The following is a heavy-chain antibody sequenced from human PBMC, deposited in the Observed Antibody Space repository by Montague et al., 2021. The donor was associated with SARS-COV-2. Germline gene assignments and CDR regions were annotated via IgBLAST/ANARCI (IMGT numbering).Heavy chain of an antibody. CDR2: IDWDDDK. Sequence: PALAKPTQTLTLTCTFSGFSLSTSGMCVSWIRQPPGKALEWLALIDWDDDKFYSTSLKTRLTISKDTSKNQVVLTTTNMDPVDTATYYCARVRYFDTTFDYWGQGTLVTVSS. CDR1: GFSLSTSGMC. CDR3: ARVRYFDTTFDY. J-gene: IGHJ4*02. V-gene: IGHV2-70*01. D-gene: IGHD3-9*01.